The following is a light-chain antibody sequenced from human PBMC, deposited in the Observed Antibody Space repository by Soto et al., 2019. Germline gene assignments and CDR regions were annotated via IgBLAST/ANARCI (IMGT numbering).Light chain of an antibody. CDR2: DAS. CDR1: QTVSSN. V-gene: IGKV3-15*01. CDR3: QQYNNWPPWT. J-gene: IGKJ1*01. Sequence: EIVMTQSPATLSVSPGEGATLSCRASQTVSSNLAWYQQKPGQAPRLLIYDASTRATGIPARFSGSGSGTEFPLTISSLQSEDFAVYYCQQYNNWPPWTFGQGTKVEIK.